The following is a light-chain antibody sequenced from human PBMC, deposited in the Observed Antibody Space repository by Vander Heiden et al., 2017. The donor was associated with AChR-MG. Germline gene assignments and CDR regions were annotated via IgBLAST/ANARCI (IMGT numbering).Light chain of an antibody. CDR1: QSVRSY. V-gene: IGKV3-11*01. CDR3: EQRSTWPSLT. J-gene: IGKJ4*01. Sequence: EIVLTHSPATLSFSPGERATLSCRASQSVRSYLAWYQQKPGQAPRLRIYEASTTATGIPARFSGSGSGTDFTLTINSLEPEDFAVYYCEQRSTWPSLTFGGGTKVEIK. CDR2: EAS.